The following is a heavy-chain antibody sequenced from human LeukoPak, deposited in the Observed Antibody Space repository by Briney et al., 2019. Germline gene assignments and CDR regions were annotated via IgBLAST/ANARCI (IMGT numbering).Heavy chain of an antibody. V-gene: IGHV1-3*01. CDR1: GYTFSTYA. D-gene: IGHD5-12*01. Sequence: ASVKVSCTASGYTFSTYAIHWVRQAPGQRPEWMGWINAGSGNTKSSQKFQGRVSITRDKSASTAYMELSSLRSEDTAVYYCARAQGAYDFAAFDIWGQGTVVIVSS. J-gene: IGHJ3*02. CDR3: ARAQGAYDFAAFDI. CDR2: INAGSGNT.